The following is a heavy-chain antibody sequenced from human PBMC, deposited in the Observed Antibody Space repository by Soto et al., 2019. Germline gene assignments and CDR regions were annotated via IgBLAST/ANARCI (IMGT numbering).Heavy chain of an antibody. CDR1: GFIFPNAW. CDR2: IKSQTDGGAT. CDR3: VTDPIKLWPYDY. D-gene: IGHD2-21*01. Sequence: GGSLRLSCEASGFIFPNAWMSWVRQGPGKGLEWVARIKSQTDGGATDYAAAVKGRFTISRDDSKDTVYLQMDSLKSDDTAVYYCVTDPIKLWPYDYWGQGTLVTVSS. V-gene: IGHV3-15*01. J-gene: IGHJ4*02.